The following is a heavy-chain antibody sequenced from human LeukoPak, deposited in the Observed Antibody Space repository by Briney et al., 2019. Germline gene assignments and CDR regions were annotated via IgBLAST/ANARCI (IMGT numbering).Heavy chain of an antibody. CDR1: GGXISGYY. Sequence: SETLSLTCIVSGGXISGYYWSWIRQPAGKGLEWIGHMDTSGHTNYNSSLMSRVTMSVDTSKNQFSLRLTSVTAADTAVYYCARHWSHSVAQFGRSYWFDPWGQGTLVTVSS. V-gene: IGHV4-4*07. CDR3: ARHWSHSVAQFGRSYWFDP. CDR2: MDTSGHT. J-gene: IGHJ5*02. D-gene: IGHD2-15*01.